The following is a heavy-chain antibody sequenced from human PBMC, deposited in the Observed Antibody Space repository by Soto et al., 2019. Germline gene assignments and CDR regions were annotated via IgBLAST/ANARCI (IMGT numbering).Heavy chain of an antibody. CDR1: GGSISSGSYY. Sequence: QLQLQESGPGLVKPSETLSLSCTVSGGSISSGSYYWGWIRQPPGKGLEWIASIYYSGSTYHNPSLKSRVTISVDTSKNQFSLKLSSVTAADTAMYYCARHGTRIRSLWSGYPFNWFDPWGQGTLVTVSS. V-gene: IGHV4-39*01. J-gene: IGHJ5*02. CDR3: ARHGTRIRSLWSGYPFNWFDP. D-gene: IGHD3-3*01. CDR2: IYYSGST.